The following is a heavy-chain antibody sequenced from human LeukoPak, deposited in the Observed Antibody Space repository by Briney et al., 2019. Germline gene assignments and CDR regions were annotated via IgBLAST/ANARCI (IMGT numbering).Heavy chain of an antibody. CDR3: ARESSAELLRNWYFDL. J-gene: IGHJ2*01. Sequence: ASVKVSCQASGYTFNGYYMLWVRQAPGHGLEWMGWINPNSGGTNYAQKFQGRVTMTRDTSISTAYMELSRLRSDDTAVYYCARESSAELLRNWYFDLWGRGTLVTVSS. V-gene: IGHV1-2*02. CDR1: GYTFNGYY. CDR2: INPNSGGT. D-gene: IGHD2-15*01.